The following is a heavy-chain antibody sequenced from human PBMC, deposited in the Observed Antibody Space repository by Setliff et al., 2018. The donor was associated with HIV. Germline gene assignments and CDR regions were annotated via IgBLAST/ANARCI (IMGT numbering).Heavy chain of an antibody. D-gene: IGHD7-27*01. V-gene: IGHV1-2*02. CDR3: ARQLSNSLDN. CDR2: INPNSGGT. Sequence: ASVKVSCKASGYTFTGYYMPWVRRASGQGLERMGWINPNSGGTNYAQKFQGRVTMTRDTSINTAYMELSRLRSDDTAVYYCARQLSNSLDNWGQGTLVTVSS. CDR1: GYTFTGYY. J-gene: IGHJ4*02.